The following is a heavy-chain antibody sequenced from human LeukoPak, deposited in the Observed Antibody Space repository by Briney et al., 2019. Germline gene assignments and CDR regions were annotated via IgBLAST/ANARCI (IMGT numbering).Heavy chain of an antibody. J-gene: IGHJ5*02. D-gene: IGHD2-21*02. CDR3: ARVGGDYLSENWFDP. CDR2: IYYSGST. Sequence: PGGSLRLSCAASGFTFSDYYMSWIRQPPGKGLEWIGSIYYSGSTYYNPSLKSRVTISVDTSKNQFSLKLSSVTAADTAVYYCARVGGDYLSENWFDPWGQGTLVTVSS. V-gene: IGHV4-38-2*01. CDR1: GFTFSDYY.